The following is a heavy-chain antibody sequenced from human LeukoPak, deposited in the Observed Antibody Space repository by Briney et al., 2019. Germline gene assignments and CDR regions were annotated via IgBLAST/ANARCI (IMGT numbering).Heavy chain of an antibody. CDR3: ARGARDSSSSNYMRRFDY. J-gene: IGHJ4*02. CDR1: GYSISSDNY. V-gene: IGHV4-38-2*01. CDR2: IYHSGST. Sequence: SETLSLTCAVAGYSISSDNYWVWIRQPPGQGLEWTGGIYHSGSTYYNPSLKSRVTMSVDTSKNQFSLKLSSVTAADTAVYYCARGARDSSSSNYMRRFDYWGQGTLVTVSS. D-gene: IGHD3-22*01.